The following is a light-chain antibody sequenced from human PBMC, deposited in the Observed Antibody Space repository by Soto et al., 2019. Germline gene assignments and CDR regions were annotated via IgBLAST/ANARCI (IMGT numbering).Light chain of an antibody. CDR3: QQYNSYSRT. V-gene: IGKV1-5*01. Sequence: DTQMTQSPSTLSASVGDRVTITCRASQSISSWLAWYQQKPGKAPKLLIYDASSLESGVPSRFSGSGSGTELTLTISSLQPDDFATYYCQQYNSYSRTFGQGTKVDIK. CDR1: QSISSW. CDR2: DAS. J-gene: IGKJ1*01.